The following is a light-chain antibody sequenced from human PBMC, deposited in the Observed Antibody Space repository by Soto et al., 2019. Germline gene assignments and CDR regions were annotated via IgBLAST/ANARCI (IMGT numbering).Light chain of an antibody. Sequence: EIVLTQSPGTVSLSPGERATLSCRASQSVSSRNLAWYRQKPGQAPSLLIFGASNRATGIPDRFSGSGSGTDFTLTISRLEPEDCAVYYXLRYGDSPPAYTFGQGTKLEIK. CDR3: LRYGDSPPAYT. J-gene: IGKJ2*01. V-gene: IGKV3-20*01. CDR2: GAS. CDR1: QSVSSRN.